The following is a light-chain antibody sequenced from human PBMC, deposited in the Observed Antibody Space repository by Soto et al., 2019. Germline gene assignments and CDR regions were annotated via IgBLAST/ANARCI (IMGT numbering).Light chain of an antibody. J-gene: IGKJ1*01. CDR1: QSISSW. CDR2: KAS. CDR3: QQYNSYWT. Sequence: DIQMTQSPSTLSASVGDSVTITCRASQSISSWLAWYQQKPGKAPKLLISKASSLESGVPSRFSGSGPGTEFTLTISSLQPDDFATYYCQQYNSYWTFGQGTKVEIK. V-gene: IGKV1-5*03.